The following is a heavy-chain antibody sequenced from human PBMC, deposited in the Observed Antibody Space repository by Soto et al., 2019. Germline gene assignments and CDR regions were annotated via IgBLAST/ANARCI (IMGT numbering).Heavy chain of an antibody. J-gene: IGHJ6*02. CDR3: ARADWNFVVYFYGMDV. D-gene: IGHD1-7*01. V-gene: IGHV4-61*01. CDR2: IYYSGSA. CDR1: VGSVKSGSFY. Sequence: SETLCLTCTFSVGSVKSGSFYWSWIRQPPGKGLEWIGYIYYSGSANYNPSLKSRVTISMDTSKNQFSLQLTSVTAADSAVYYCARADWNFVVYFYGMDVWGQGTTVTVSS.